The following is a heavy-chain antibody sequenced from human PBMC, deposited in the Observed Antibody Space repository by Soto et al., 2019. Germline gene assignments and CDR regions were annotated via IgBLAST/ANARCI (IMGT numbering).Heavy chain of an antibody. CDR2: IIPIFGTA. CDR1: GGTFSSYT. CDR3: ARGNHRWLQWWYFDL. D-gene: IGHD5-12*01. V-gene: IGHV1-69*12. Sequence: QVQLVQSGAEVKKPGSSVTVSCKASGGTFSSYTLSWVRQAPGQRLEWMGGIIPIFGTANYAQKFQGRVTITADEYTSTAYMGLSSLRSEDTAVYYCARGNHRWLQWWYFDLWGRGTLVTVSS. J-gene: IGHJ2*01.